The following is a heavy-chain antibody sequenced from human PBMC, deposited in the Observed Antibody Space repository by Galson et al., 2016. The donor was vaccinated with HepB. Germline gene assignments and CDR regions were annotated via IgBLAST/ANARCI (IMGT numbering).Heavy chain of an antibody. D-gene: IGHD2-2*02. J-gene: IGHJ6*02. CDR3: ARDEGFYNGMDV. CDR1: SDPVTSGTYY. CDR2: IHDSGNT. V-gene: IGHV4-61*01. Sequence: ETLSLTCTVSSDPVTSGTYYWSWVRQSPGKGLDWIGYIHDSGNTNYNPSIKSRVTISRDTSKNQFFLELTSVTAADTAVYYCARDEGFYNGMDVWGQGTTVTAAS.